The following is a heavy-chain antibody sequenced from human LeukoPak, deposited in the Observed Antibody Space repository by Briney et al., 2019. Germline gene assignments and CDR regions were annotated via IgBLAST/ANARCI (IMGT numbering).Heavy chain of an antibody. CDR3: ARHGRHTYIDY. J-gene: IGHJ4*02. CDR1: GGSIGSYY. Sequence: PSETLSLTCTVSGGSIGSYYWTWIRQPPGKGLEWIGYIYYSGSSNYKPSLESRVTISVDTSKNQFSLNLTSVTAADTAVYYCARHGRHTYIDYWGQGTLVTVSS. V-gene: IGHV4-59*08. CDR2: IYYSGSS. D-gene: IGHD1-26*01.